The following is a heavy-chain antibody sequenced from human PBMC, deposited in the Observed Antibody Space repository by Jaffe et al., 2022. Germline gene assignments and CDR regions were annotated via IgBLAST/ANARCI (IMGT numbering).Heavy chain of an antibody. Sequence: EVQLLESGGGLVQPGGSLRLSCAASGFTFSSYAMSWVRQAPGKGLEWVSAISGSGGSTYYADSVKGRFTISRDNSKNTLYLQMNSLRAEDTAVYYCAKDWGLRYFDWLNAFDIWGQGTMVTVSS. CDR3: AKDWGLRYFDWLNAFDI. J-gene: IGHJ3*02. V-gene: IGHV3-23*01. CDR2: ISGSGGST. CDR1: GFTFSSYA. D-gene: IGHD3-9*01.